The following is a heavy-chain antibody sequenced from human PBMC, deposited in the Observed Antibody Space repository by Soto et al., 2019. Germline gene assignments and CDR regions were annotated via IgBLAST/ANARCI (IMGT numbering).Heavy chain of an antibody. CDR3: AKEDQQLVQVGMDV. J-gene: IGHJ6*02. CDR1: GFTFSSYG. V-gene: IGHV3-30*18. CDR2: ISYDGSNK. D-gene: IGHD6-13*01. Sequence: LRLSCAASGFTFSSYGMHWVRQAPGKGLEWVAVISYDGSNKYYADSVKGRFTISRDNSKNTLYLQMNSLRAEDTAVYYCAKEDQQLVQVGMDVWGQGTTVTVSS.